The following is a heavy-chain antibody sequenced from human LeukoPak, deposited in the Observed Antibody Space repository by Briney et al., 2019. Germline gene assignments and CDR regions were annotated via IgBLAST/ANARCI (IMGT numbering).Heavy chain of an antibody. V-gene: IGHV1-69*05. Sequence: SVKVSCKASGGTFSSYAISWVRQAPGQGLEWMGGIIPIFGTANYAQKFQGRVTITTDESTSTAYMELSSLRSEDTAVYYCARLTTVTVPIPYYYYYMDVWGKGTTVTVSS. J-gene: IGHJ6*03. D-gene: IGHD4-11*01. CDR3: ARLTTVTVPIPYYYYYMDV. CDR1: GGTFSSYA. CDR2: IIPIFGTA.